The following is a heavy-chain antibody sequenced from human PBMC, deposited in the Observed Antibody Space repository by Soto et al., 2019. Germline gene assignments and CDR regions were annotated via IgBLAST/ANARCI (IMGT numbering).Heavy chain of an antibody. CDR3: ARGYSSSSAAFDY. CDR2: ISYDASNK. V-gene: IGHV3-30-3*01. CDR1: GFTFNSYA. D-gene: IGHD6-13*01. J-gene: IGHJ4*02. Sequence: QVQLVESGGGVVQPGRSLRLSCAASGFTFNSYAMHWVRQAPGKGLEWVAVISYDASNKYYADSVKGRFTISRDNSKNTLYLQMNSLRAEDTAIYYCARGYSSSSAAFDYWGQGTLVTVSS.